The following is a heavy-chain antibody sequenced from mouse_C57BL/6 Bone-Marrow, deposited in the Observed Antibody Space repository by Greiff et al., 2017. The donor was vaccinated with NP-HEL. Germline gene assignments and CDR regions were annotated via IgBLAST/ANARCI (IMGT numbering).Heavy chain of an antibody. V-gene: IGHV2-2*01. CDR1: GFSLTSYG. D-gene: IGHD1-1*01. CDR3: ARNSLLLRSVGGFAY. Sequence: VKLQESGPGLVQPSQSLSITCTVSGFSLTSYGVHWVRPSPGKGLEWLGVIWSGGSTDYNAAFISRLSISKDNSKSQVFFKMNSLQADDTAIYYCARNSLLLRSVGGFAYWGQGTLVTVSA. CDR2: IWSGGST. J-gene: IGHJ3*01.